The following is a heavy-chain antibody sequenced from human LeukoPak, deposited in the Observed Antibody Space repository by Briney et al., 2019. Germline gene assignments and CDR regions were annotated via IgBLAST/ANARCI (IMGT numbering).Heavy chain of an antibody. CDR1: GGSISSYY. Sequence: SETLSLTCTVSGGSISSYYWSWIRQPPGKGLEWIGYIYYSGSTNYNPSLKSRVTISVDTSKNQFSLKLSSVTAADTAVYYCVRDPRSGWFDPRGQGTLVTVSS. J-gene: IGHJ5*02. CDR3: VRDPRSGWFDP. D-gene: IGHD3-3*01. V-gene: IGHV4-59*01. CDR2: IYYSGST.